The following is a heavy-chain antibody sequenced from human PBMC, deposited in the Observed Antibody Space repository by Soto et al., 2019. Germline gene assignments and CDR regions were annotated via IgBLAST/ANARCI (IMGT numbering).Heavy chain of an antibody. CDR3: AKNQYDFWSGPNDGFDY. CDR2: ISYDGSNK. D-gene: IGHD3-3*01. V-gene: IGHV3-30*18. CDR1: GFTFSSYG. Sequence: QVQLVESGGGVVQPGRSLRLSCAASGFTFSSYGMHWVRQAPGKGLEWVAVISYDGSNKYYADSVKGRFTISRDNSQNTLYLQMNSLRVEDTAVYYCAKNQYDFWSGPNDGFDYWGQGTLVTVSS. J-gene: IGHJ4*02.